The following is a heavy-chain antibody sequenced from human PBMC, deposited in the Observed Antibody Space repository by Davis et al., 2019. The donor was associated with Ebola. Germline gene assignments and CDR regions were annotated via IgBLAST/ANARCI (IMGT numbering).Heavy chain of an antibody. CDR2: ISSSSSYI. V-gene: IGHV3-21*01. CDR3: AREGDIVVVVAATGLRADYGMDV. CDR1: GFTFSSYS. D-gene: IGHD2-15*01. Sequence: GGSLRLSCAASGFTFSSYSMNWVRQAPGKGLEWVSSISSSSSYIYYADSVKGRFTISRDNAKNSLYLQMNSLRAEDTAVYYCAREGDIVVVVAATGLRADYGMDVWGQGTTVTVSS. J-gene: IGHJ6*02.